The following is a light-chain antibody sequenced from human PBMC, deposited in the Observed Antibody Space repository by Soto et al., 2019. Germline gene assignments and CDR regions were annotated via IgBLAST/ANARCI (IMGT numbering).Light chain of an antibody. CDR3: QQYFITPLT. Sequence: DIVMTQSPDSLRVSLGERATISCTSSLNIYFKSNNRNYLAWHQQKTGQPPKLLVYWASTRESGVPDRFTGSGSGTYFTLTIDNVQPDDVAVYYCQQYFITPLTLGGGTKVDIK. V-gene: IGKV4-1*01. J-gene: IGKJ4*01. CDR1: LNIYFKSNNRNY. CDR2: WAS.